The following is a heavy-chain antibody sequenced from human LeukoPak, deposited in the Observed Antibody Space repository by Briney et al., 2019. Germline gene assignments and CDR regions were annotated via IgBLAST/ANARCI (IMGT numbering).Heavy chain of an antibody. CDR2: IWYDGSNK. CDR3: TTVLAWWELLENDAFDI. J-gene: IGHJ3*02. CDR1: GFLFSSYR. V-gene: IGHV3-33*01. D-gene: IGHD1-26*01. Sequence: PGGSLRLSCAPSGFLFSSYRMHWVRQAPGKGLAWVAVIWYDGSNKYYADSVKGRFTISRDNSKNTLYLQMNSLRAEDTAVYYCTTVLAWWELLENDAFDIWGQGTMVTVSS.